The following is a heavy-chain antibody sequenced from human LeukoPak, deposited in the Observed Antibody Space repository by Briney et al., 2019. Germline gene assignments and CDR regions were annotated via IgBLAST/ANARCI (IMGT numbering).Heavy chain of an antibody. CDR3: ARGRGRDGYNSGY. D-gene: IGHD5-24*01. CDR1: GGSISNSTYY. CDR2: LYYSGNS. Sequence: PSETLSLTCTVSGGSISNSTYYWGWIRQPPGKGLEWIGSLYYSGNSYYNPSLKSRITISIDTSKDQFSLKLSSVTAADTAVYYCARGRGRDGYNSGYWGQGTLVTVSS. J-gene: IGHJ4*02. V-gene: IGHV4-39*07.